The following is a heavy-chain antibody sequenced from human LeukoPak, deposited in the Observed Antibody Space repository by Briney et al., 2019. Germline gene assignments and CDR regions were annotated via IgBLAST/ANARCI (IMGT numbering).Heavy chain of an antibody. CDR1: GYSFTGYY. CDR2: INPNSGGT. V-gene: IGHV1-2*02. Sequence: ASVKVSCKASGYSFTGYYIHWVRQAPGQGLEWRGWINPNSGGTTYAQQFQGRVTMTRDTSISTVYMEQTRLGSDDTAAYYCARDSGSSSWEFDYWGQGTLVTVSS. J-gene: IGHJ4*02. D-gene: IGHD6-13*01. CDR3: ARDSGSSSWEFDY.